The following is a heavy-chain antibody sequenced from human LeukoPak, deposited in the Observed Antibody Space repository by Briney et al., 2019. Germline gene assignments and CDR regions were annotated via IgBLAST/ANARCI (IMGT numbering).Heavy chain of an antibody. J-gene: IGHJ6*03. Sequence: ASVKVSCKASGYTFTSYGVSWVRQAPGQGLEWMGWISTYNGNTNYAQKLQGRVTMTTDTSTSTAYMELRSLRADDTAVYYCARDLLRFGELSVRQRPYYYYYYYMDVWGKGTTVTISS. D-gene: IGHD3-10*01. V-gene: IGHV1-18*01. CDR2: ISTYNGNT. CDR1: GYTFTSYG. CDR3: ARDLLRFGELSVRQRPYYYYYYYMDV.